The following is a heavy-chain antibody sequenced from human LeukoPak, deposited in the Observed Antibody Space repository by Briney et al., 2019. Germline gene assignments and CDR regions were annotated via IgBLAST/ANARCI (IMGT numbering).Heavy chain of an antibody. V-gene: IGHV3-53*01. CDR1: GFTVSSNY. J-gene: IGHJ5*02. CDR3: ASSLLGYCSGGSCYWHNWFDP. D-gene: IGHD2-15*01. CDR2: IYSGGST. Sequence: GGSLRLSCAGSGFTVSSNYMSWVRQAPGKGLEWVSVIYSGGSTYYADSVKGRFTISRDNSKNTLYLQMNSLRAEDTAVYYCASSLLGYCSGGSCYWHNWFDPWGQGTLVTVSS.